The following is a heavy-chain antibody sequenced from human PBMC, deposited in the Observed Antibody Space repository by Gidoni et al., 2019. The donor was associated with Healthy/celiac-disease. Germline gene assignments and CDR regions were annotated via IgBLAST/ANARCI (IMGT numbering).Heavy chain of an antibody. CDR1: GFTFSSYS. CDR3: ARDRTLGELSLVWFDP. J-gene: IGHJ5*02. CDR2: ISSSSSYI. V-gene: IGHV3-21*01. D-gene: IGHD3-16*02. Sequence: EVQLVESGGGLVKPGGSLRLSCAASGFTFSSYSMNWVRQAPGKGLEWVSSISSSSSYIYYADSVKSRFTISRDNAKNSLYLQMNSLRAEDTAVYYCARDRTLGELSLVWFDPWGQGTLVTVSS.